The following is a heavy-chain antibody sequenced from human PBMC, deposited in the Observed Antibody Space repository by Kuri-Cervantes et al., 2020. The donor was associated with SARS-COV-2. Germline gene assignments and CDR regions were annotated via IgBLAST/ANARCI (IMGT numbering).Heavy chain of an antibody. D-gene: IGHD4-11*01. Sequence: ASVKVSCKASGYTFTSYAMHWVRQAPGQGLEWMGIINPSGGSTSYAQKFQGRVTMTRDTSTSTVYMELSSLRSEDTAVYYCARGSAVGRYSNYVLDYWGQGTLVTVSS. CDR3: ARGSAVGRYSNYVLDY. CDR1: GYTFTSYA. V-gene: IGHV1-46*01. CDR2: INPSGGST. J-gene: IGHJ4*02.